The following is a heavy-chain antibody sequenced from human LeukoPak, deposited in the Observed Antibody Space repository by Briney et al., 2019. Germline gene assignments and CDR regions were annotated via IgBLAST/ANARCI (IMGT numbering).Heavy chain of an antibody. Sequence: SETLSLTCTVSSGSISSYYWSWIRQPPGKGLEWIGYIYYSGSTSYNPSLRSRVTISVDTSKNQLSLKLSSVTAADTAVYYCARVGNSSWYNFDYWGQGTLVTVSS. V-gene: IGHV4-59*01. D-gene: IGHD6-13*01. CDR1: SGSISSYY. CDR2: IYYSGST. J-gene: IGHJ4*02. CDR3: ARVGNSSWYNFDY.